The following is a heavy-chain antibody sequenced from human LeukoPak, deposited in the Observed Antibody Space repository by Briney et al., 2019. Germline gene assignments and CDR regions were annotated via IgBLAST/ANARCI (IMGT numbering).Heavy chain of an antibody. J-gene: IGHJ4*02. CDR2: ITASGGNT. CDR1: GFTFSSYS. CDR3: ARSMDSYCGGDCEGGPYYFDY. Sequence: PGGSLRLSCAASGFTFSSYSMDWVRQAPGKGLEWVSTITASGGNTYYADSVKGQFTISRDNSKNTLYLQMNSLRAEDTAVYYCARSMDSYCGGDCEGGPYYFDYWGQGTLVTVSS. D-gene: IGHD2-21*02. V-gene: IGHV3-21*01.